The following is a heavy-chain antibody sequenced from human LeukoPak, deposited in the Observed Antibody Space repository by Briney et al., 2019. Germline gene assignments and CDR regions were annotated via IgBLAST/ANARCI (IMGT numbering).Heavy chain of an antibody. CDR1: GFTVSSNY. CDR2: IYSGGST. V-gene: IGHV3-66*02. CDR3: ARDRGSYAWDY. J-gene: IGHJ4*02. Sequence: GGSLRLSCAASGFTVSSNYMNWVRQAPGKGLECVSVIYSGGSTYYADSVKGRFTISRDNSKNTLYLQMNSLRPEDTAVYYCARDRGSYAWDYWGQGTLVTVSS. D-gene: IGHD5-12*01.